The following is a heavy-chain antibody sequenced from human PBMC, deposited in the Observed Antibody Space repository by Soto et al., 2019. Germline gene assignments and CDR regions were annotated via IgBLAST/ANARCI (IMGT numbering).Heavy chain of an antibody. Sequence: PSETLSLTCAVSGGSMSRGGHSWSWIRQPPGKGLEWIGFIYYTGTTYYNPSLKSRVTLSVDRSKNQFSLNLTSVTAADTAMYYCARRSSSSLGSLFDPWGRGILVTVSS. CDR2: IYYTGTT. CDR3: ARRSSSSLGSLFDP. V-gene: IGHV4-30-2*01. D-gene: IGHD6-6*01. CDR1: GGSMSRGGHS. J-gene: IGHJ5*02.